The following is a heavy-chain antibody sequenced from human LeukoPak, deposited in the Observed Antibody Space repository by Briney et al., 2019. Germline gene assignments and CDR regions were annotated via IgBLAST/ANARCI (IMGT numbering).Heavy chain of an antibody. J-gene: IGHJ4*02. Sequence: PSETLSLTCAVYGGSFSGYYWSWIRQPPGKGLEWIGEINHSGSTNYNPSLKSRVTISVDTSKNQFSLKLSSVTAADTAVYYCARGRTYYYDSSGYDYWGQGILVTVSS. D-gene: IGHD3-22*01. CDR1: GGSFSGYY. CDR2: INHSGST. V-gene: IGHV4-34*01. CDR3: ARGRTYYYDSSGYDY.